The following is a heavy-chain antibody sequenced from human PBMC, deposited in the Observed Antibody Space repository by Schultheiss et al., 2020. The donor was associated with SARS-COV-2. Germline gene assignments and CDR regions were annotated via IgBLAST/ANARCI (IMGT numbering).Heavy chain of an antibody. Sequence: ETLSLTCTVSGGSISSSSYYWGWIRQPPGKGLEWIGSIYYSGSTYYNPSLKSRVTISVDTSKNQFSLKLSSVTAADTAVYYCATLYCGGDCPNWYFDLWGRGTLVIVSS. CDR2: IYYSGST. CDR3: ATLYCGGDCPNWYFDL. J-gene: IGHJ2*01. V-gene: IGHV4-39*01. D-gene: IGHD2-21*01. CDR1: GGSISSSSYY.